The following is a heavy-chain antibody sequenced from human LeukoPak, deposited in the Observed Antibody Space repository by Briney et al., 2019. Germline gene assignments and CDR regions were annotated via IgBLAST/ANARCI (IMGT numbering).Heavy chain of an antibody. J-gene: IGHJ3*02. D-gene: IGHD3-22*01. Sequence: GESLKISCKGSGYSFTSYWITWVRQMPGKGLEWMGRIDPTDSYTNYSPSFQGHVTISADKSISTAYLQWSSLKASDTAMYYCPSRYKGDSRSLDAFDIWGQGTMVTVSS. CDR2: IDPTDSYT. CDR3: PSRYKGDSRSLDAFDI. CDR1: GYSFTSYW. V-gene: IGHV5-10-1*01.